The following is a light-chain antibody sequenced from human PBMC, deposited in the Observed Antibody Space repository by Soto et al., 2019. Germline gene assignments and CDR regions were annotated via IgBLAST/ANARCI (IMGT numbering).Light chain of an antibody. CDR2: GAS. V-gene: IGKV3-20*01. CDR1: QSVGSNY. CDR3: QRYGSSQLT. J-gene: IGKJ3*01. Sequence: EIVLTQSPGTLSLSPGERATLSCRASQSVGSNYLAWYQQKPGQAPRLLIYGASSRATGIPDRFSGSGSGTDFTLTINRLEPEDFAVYYCQRYGSSQLTFGPGTKVDIK.